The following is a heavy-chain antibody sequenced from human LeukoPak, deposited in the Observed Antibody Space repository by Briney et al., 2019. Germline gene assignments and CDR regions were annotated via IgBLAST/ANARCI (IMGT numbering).Heavy chain of an antibody. V-gene: IGHV1-8*01. D-gene: IGHD2-2*02. Sequence: VSVKVSCKASGYTFTSYDINWVRQATGQGLEWMGWMNPNSGNTGYAQKFQGRVTMTRNTSISTAYMELSSLRSEDTAVYYCARDLRYCNSTSYYTKYYMDVWSKGTTVTVSS. CDR3: ARDLRYCNSTSYYTKYYMDV. J-gene: IGHJ6*03. CDR1: GYTFTSYD. CDR2: MNPNSGNT.